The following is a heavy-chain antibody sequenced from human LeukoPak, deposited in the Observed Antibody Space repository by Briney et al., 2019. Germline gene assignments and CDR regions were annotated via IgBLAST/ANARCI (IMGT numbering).Heavy chain of an antibody. CDR3: ARESSNSLYMDV. D-gene: IGHD4-11*01. J-gene: IGHJ6*03. V-gene: IGHV3-53*01. Sequence: QTGGSLRLSCAASGITVGSSYMYWVPQAPGKGLEYVSAIYSGGTTYYADSVKGRFTISRDNSKNTLFLQMNSLRADDTAVYHCARESSNSLYMDVWGKGTTVTVSS. CDR2: IYSGGTT. CDR1: GITVGSSY.